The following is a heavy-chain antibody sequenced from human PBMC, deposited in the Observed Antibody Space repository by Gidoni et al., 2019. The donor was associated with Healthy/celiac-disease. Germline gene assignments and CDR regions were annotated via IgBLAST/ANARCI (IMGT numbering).Heavy chain of an antibody. V-gene: IGHV3-30*18. CDR1: GFTFSSYG. J-gene: IGHJ4*02. CDR2: ISYDGSNK. CDR3: AKGRYSSSWIDY. D-gene: IGHD6-13*01. Sequence: QVQLVESGGGVVQPGRSLRLSCAASGFTFSSYGMLWVRQAPGKGLEWVAVISYDGSNKYYPDSVKGRFTISRDNSKNTLYLQMNSLRAEDTAVYYCAKGRYSSSWIDYWGQGTLVTVSS.